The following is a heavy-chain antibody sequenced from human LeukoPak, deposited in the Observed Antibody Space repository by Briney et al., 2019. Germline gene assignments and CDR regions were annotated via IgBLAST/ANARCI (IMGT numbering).Heavy chain of an antibody. D-gene: IGHD4/OR15-4a*01. J-gene: IGHJ3*02. V-gene: IGHV4-39*07. Sequence: GSLRLSCAASGFTFSSYGMSWVRQPPGKGLEWIGSIYYSGSTYYNPSLKSRVTISVDTSKNQFSLKLSSVTAADTAVYYCARGLLTHAFDIWGQGTMVTVSS. CDR1: GFTFSSYG. CDR2: IYYSGST. CDR3: ARGLLTHAFDI.